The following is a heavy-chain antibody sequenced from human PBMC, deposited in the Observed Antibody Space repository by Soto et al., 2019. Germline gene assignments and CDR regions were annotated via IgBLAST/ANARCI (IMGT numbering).Heavy chain of an antibody. CDR3: AREKAYYDFWSGTREPDV. CDR2: IIPIFGTA. CDR1: RGGFSCYS. D-gene: IGHD3-3*01. J-gene: IGHJ6*02. V-gene: IGHV1-69*13. Sequence: ASVKVSWKASRGGFSCYSISWVQHAPGQGLEWMGGIIPIFGTANYAQKFQGRVTITADESTSTAYMELSSLRSEDTAVYYCAREKAYYDFWSGTREPDVWGQGTTVTVSS.